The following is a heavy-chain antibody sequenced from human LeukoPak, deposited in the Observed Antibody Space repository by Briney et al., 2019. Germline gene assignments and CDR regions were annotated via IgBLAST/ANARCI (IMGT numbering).Heavy chain of an antibody. Sequence: SETLSLTRTVSGGSISSYYWSWIRQPPGKGLEWIRYIYYSGSTYYNPSLKSRVTISVDTSKNQFSLKLSSVTAADTAVYYCASLGAYYAADYWGQGTLVTVSS. J-gene: IGHJ4*02. V-gene: IGHV4-59*08. CDR2: IYYSGST. CDR3: ASLGAYYAADY. D-gene: IGHD3-16*01. CDR1: GGSISSYY.